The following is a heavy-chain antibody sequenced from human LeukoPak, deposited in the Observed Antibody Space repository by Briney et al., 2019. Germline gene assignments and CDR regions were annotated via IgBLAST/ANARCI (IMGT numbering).Heavy chain of an antibody. V-gene: IGHV1-18*01. Sequence: ASVKVSCKASGDTFSSYAISWVRQAPGQGLEWMGWSSAYNGNTNYAQKLQGRVTMTTDTTTSTAYMELRSLRSDDTAVYYCARGTYFDYWGQGTLVTVSS. CDR3: ARGTYFDY. CDR1: GDTFSSYA. CDR2: SSAYNGNT. J-gene: IGHJ4*02.